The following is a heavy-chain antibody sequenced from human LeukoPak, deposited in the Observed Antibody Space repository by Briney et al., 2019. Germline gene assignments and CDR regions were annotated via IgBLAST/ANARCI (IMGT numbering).Heavy chain of an antibody. CDR1: GGSFYGYY. D-gene: IGHD3-10*01. V-gene: IGHV4-34*01. CDR2: IYYSGST. J-gene: IGHJ6*03. CDR3: ATTSVLLSLDV. Sequence: SETLSLTCAVFGGSFYGYYWTWIRQSPGRGLEWIGSIYYSGSTYYNPSLKSRVTISVYTSKNQFSLKLSSVTAADTAVYYGATTSVLLSLDVWGKATTVT.